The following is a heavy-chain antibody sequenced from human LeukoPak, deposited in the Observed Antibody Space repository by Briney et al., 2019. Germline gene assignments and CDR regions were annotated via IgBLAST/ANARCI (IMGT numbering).Heavy chain of an antibody. Sequence: ASVKVSCKASGYTFTSNYIHWVRQAPGQGFEWMGIINPSGGTTSYAQKFQGRVTMTRDMSTSTVYMELSSLRSEDTAVYYCAKDLTQSVAAPQYWFDPWGQGTLVTVSS. J-gene: IGHJ5*02. CDR3: AKDLTQSVAAPQYWFDP. CDR1: GYTFTSNY. D-gene: IGHD6-25*01. V-gene: IGHV1-46*01. CDR2: INPSGGTT.